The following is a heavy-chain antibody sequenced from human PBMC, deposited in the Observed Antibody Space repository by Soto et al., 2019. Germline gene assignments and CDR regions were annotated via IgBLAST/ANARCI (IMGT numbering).Heavy chain of an antibody. J-gene: IGHJ4*02. V-gene: IGHV3-30*03. CDR1: GFTFSSYG. Sequence: PGGSLRLSCAASGFTFSSYGMHWVRQAPGKGLEWVAVISYDGSNENYADSVKGRFTTSRDNSKNTLYLQMNSLRAEDTAVYYCAREYKANYYDSGRYYPTRYFDYWSQGTLVTVSS. CDR2: ISYDGSNE. D-gene: IGHD3-10*01. CDR3: AREYKANYYDSGRYYPTRYFDY.